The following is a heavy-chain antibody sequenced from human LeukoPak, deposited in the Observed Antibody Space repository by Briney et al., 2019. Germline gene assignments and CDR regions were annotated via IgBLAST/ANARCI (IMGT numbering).Heavy chain of an antibody. V-gene: IGHV2-5*01. J-gene: IGHJ4*02. CDR1: GFSLSTSGVG. D-gene: IGHD3-3*01. CDR2: IYWNDDK. Sequence: SGPTLVKPTQTLTLTCTFSGFSLSTSGVGVGWIRRPPGKALEWLALIYWNDDKRYSPSPKSRLTITKDTSKNQVVLTMTNMDPVDTATYYCAHRGGYYDFWSGYYTPYFDYWGQGTLVTVSS. CDR3: AHRGGYYDFWSGYYTPYFDY.